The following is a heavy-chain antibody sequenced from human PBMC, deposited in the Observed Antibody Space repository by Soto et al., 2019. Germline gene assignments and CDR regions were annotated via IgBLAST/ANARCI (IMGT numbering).Heavy chain of an antibody. V-gene: IGHV3-23*01. J-gene: IGHJ4*02. CDR1: GFTFSSYA. Sequence: GGSLRLSCAASGFTFSSYAMSWVRQAPGKGLEWVSAISGSGGSTYYADSVKGRFTISRDNSKNTLYLQMNSLRAEDTAVYYCAKGQGGYDFGSGYGPSWFDYWGQGTLVTVSS. CDR3: AKGQGGYDFGSGYGPSWFDY. D-gene: IGHD3-3*01. CDR2: ISGSGGST.